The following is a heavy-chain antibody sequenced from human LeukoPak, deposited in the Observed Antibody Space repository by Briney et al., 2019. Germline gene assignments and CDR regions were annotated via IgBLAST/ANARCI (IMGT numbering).Heavy chain of an antibody. CDR1: GYTFTSYG. V-gene: IGHV1-18*01. Sequence: ASVRVSCKASGYTFTSYGISWVRQAPGQGLEWMGWISAYNGNTNYAQKLQGRVTMTTDTSTSTAYMELRSLRSDDTAVYYCARDGRPRMVYRGAWRYYFDYWGQGTLVTVSS. D-gene: IGHD3-10*01. CDR2: ISAYNGNT. CDR3: ARDGRPRMVYRGAWRYYFDY. J-gene: IGHJ4*02.